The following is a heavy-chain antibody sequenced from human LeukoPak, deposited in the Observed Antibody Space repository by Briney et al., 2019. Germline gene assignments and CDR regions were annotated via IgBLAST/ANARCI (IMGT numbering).Heavy chain of an antibody. V-gene: IGHV1-24*01. CDR3: ATVSGSYHPFDY. D-gene: IGHD1-26*01. CDR2: FDPEDGET. CDR1: GYTLTELS. Sequence: ASVKVSCKVSGYTLTELSMHWVRQAPGKGPEWMGGFDPEDGETIYAQKFQGRVTMTEDTSTDTAYMELSSLRSEDTVVYYCATVSGSYHPFDYWGQGTLVTVSS. J-gene: IGHJ4*02.